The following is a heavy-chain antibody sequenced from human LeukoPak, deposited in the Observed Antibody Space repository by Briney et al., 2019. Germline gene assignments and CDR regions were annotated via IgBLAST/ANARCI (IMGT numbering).Heavy chain of an antibody. D-gene: IGHD3-22*01. Sequence: GGSLRLSCAASGFTFSSYAMSWVRQAPGKGLEWVSGISGSGDNTYYADSVKGRFTISRDNSKNTLYVQVNSLGTEDTAAYYCAKGSYYDSSGSFYFDYWGRGTLVTVSS. V-gene: IGHV3-23*01. CDR3: AKGSYYDSSGSFYFDY. CDR1: GFTFSSYA. J-gene: IGHJ4*02. CDR2: ISGSGDNT.